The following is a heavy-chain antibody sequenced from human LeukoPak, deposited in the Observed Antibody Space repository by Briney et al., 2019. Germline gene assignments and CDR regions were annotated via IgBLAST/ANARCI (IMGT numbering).Heavy chain of an antibody. V-gene: IGHV1-69*13. CDR2: IIPIFGTA. CDR1: GFTFTSHD. D-gene: IGHD3-22*01. J-gene: IGHJ4*02. Sequence: GASVKVSCKASGFTFTSHDYNWVRQAPGQGLEWMGGIIPIFGTANYAQKFQGRVTITADESTSTAYMELSSLRSEDTAVYYCARGGYYYDSSGYYYWGQGTLVTVSS. CDR3: ARGGYYYDSSGYYY.